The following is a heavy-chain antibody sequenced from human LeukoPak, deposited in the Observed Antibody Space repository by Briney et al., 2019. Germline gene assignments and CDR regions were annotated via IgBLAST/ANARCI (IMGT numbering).Heavy chain of an antibody. Sequence: GGSLRLSCAASGFTFRDYYMSWIRQAPGKGLEYVSYISSGGTTIYYADSVKGRFTISRDNAKNSLYLQLNSLRAEDTAVYYCARDGAAALDYWGQGTLVTVSS. CDR2: ISSGGTTI. J-gene: IGHJ4*02. D-gene: IGHD6-13*01. V-gene: IGHV3-11*01. CDR3: ARDGAAALDY. CDR1: GFTFRDYY.